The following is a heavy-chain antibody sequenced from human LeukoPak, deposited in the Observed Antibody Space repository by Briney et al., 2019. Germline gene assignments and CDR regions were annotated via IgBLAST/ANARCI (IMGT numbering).Heavy chain of an antibody. J-gene: IGHJ5*02. CDR2: INPNSGGT. CDR3: AREIEVLWFGELRDWFDP. V-gene: IGHV1-2*06. CDR1: GYTFTGYY. Sequence: VSVKVSCKASGYTFTGYYMHWVRQAPGQGLEWMGRINPNSGGTNYAQKFQGRVTMTRDTSISTAYMELSRLRSDDTAVYYCAREIEVLWFGELRDWFDPWGQGTLVTVSS. D-gene: IGHD3-10*01.